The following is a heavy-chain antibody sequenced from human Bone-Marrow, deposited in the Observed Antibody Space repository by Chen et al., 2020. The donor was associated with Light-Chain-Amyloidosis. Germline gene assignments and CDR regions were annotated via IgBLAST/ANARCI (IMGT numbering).Heavy chain of an antibody. J-gene: IGHJ4*02. CDR2: MNRDGSVI. D-gene: IGHD4-17*01. Sequence: EVQLVESGGGLVQPGGSLRLSCEASGFTFSNFWMHWVRQAPGKGLVWVARMNRDGSVITDADYVKGRFTISRDNAKNTLYLQMNSLRVEDTAVYYCVNDYGGPFDFWGQGTLVTVSS. CDR3: VNDYGGPFDF. V-gene: IGHV3-74*01. CDR1: GFTFSNFW.